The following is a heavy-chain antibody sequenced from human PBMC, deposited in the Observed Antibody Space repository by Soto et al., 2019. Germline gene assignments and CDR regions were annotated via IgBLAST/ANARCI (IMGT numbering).Heavy chain of an antibody. V-gene: IGHV1-18*01. D-gene: IGHD3-10*01. Sequence: QVQLVQSGAEVKKPGASVKVSCKASGYTFTDNGVSWMRQAPGQGLEWMGWINPNNGNTKYAQNFTGRVTMTTDTSTSTSYVALRSLRSDDTAMYYCARSSISGIFYYYYWGQGTLVTVSS. CDR1: GYTFTDNG. J-gene: IGHJ4*02. CDR2: INPNNGNT. CDR3: ARSSISGIFYYYY.